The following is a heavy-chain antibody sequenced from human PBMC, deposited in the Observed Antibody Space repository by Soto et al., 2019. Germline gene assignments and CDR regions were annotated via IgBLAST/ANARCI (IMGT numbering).Heavy chain of an antibody. CDR1: GFTFSSYA. J-gene: IGHJ4*02. D-gene: IGHD6-19*01. Sequence: GGSLRLSCAASGFTFSSYAMSWVRQAPGKGLEWVSAISGSGGSTYYADSVKGRFTISRDNSKNTLYLQMNSLRAEDTAVYYCAKTSAVAGPDLYYFDYWGQGILVTVSS. CDR2: ISGSGGST. CDR3: AKTSAVAGPDLYYFDY. V-gene: IGHV3-23*01.